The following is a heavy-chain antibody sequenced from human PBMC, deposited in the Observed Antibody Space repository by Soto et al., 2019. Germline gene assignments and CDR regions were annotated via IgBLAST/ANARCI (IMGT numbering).Heavy chain of an antibody. CDR2: IYFDGGI. V-gene: IGHV4-31*04. Sequence: QVRLQESGPGLVKPSQTLSLTCTVSGGSIRSGGYYWTWIRQHPEKGLEWIGFIYFDGGIYYNPSLKSRVTMSVDESNNQFSLRLTSLTAADTAVYYCAAERGDTAATRFLVYWGQGTLVTVSS. J-gene: IGHJ4*02. CDR1: GGSIRSGGYY. CDR3: AAERGDTAATRFLVY. D-gene: IGHD5-18*01.